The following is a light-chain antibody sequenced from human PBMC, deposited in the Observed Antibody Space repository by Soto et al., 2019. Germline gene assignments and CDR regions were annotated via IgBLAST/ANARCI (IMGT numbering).Light chain of an antibody. Sequence: DIQVTQSPSSLSASVGDRVTITCRASQNIFTYLNWYQQRPGKAPNLLIYATSNLQSGVPSRFSGSGSGTDFTLTISSLQPDDFATYYCQQSYSTPTWTFGQGTKVDIK. J-gene: IGKJ1*01. CDR1: QNIFTY. CDR2: ATS. CDR3: QQSYSTPTWT. V-gene: IGKV1-39*01.